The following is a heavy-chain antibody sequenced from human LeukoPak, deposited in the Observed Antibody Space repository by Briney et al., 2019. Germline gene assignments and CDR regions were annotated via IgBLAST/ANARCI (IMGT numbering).Heavy chain of an antibody. CDR2: ISYDGSNK. Sequence: PGRSLRLSCAASGFTFSSYGMHWVRQAPGKGLEWVAVISYDGSNKYYADSVKGRFTISRDNSKNTLYLQMNSLRAEDTAVYYCAKNYYYDSSGYHPPVYWGQGTLVTVSS. J-gene: IGHJ4*02. V-gene: IGHV3-30*18. CDR1: GFTFSSYG. D-gene: IGHD3-22*01. CDR3: AKNYYYDSSGYHPPVY.